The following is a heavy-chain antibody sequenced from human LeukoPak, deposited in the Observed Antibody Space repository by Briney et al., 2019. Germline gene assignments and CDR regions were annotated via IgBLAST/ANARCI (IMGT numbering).Heavy chain of an antibody. J-gene: IGHJ3*02. CDR1: GYTFTGYY. CDR3: ARDRVVAATDAARSDAFDI. V-gene: IGHV1-46*01. CDR2: INPSGGST. Sequence: ASVKVSCKASGYTFTGYYMHWVRQAPGRGLEWMGIINPSGGSTSYAQKFQGRVTMTRDMSTSTVYMELSSLRSEDTAVYYCARDRVVAATDAARSDAFDIWGQGTMVTVSS. D-gene: IGHD2-15*01.